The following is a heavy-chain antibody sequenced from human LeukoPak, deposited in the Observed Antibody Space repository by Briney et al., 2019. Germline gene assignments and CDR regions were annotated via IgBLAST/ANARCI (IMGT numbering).Heavy chain of an antibody. D-gene: IGHD1-7*01. CDR1: GFTFSSYG. Sequence: GGSLGLSCAASGFTFSSYGMHWVRQAPGKGLEWVAVIWYDGSNKYYADSVKGRFTISRDNSKNTLYLQMNSLRAEDTAVYYCARDSRGGLLELPSNWFDPWGQGTLVTVSS. V-gene: IGHV3-33*01. J-gene: IGHJ5*02. CDR3: ARDSRGGLLELPSNWFDP. CDR2: IWYDGSNK.